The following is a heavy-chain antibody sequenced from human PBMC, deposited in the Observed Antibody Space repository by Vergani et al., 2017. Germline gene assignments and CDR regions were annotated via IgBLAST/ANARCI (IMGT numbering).Heavy chain of an antibody. J-gene: IGHJ4*02. Sequence: EVQLVQSGAEVKKPGESLKISCKGSGYSFTSYWIGWVRQMPGKGLEWMGIIYPGDSDSRYSPSFQGQVTISADKSISTAYLQWSSLKASDTAMYYCARGGWTYDLSGGVSYFDYWGQGTLVTVSS. CDR2: IYPGDSDS. D-gene: IGHD5-12*01. V-gene: IGHV5-51*03. CDR3: ARGGWTYDLSGGVSYFDY. CDR1: GYSFTSYW.